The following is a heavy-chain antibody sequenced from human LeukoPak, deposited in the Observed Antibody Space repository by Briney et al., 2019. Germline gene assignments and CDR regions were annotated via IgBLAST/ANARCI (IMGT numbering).Heavy chain of an antibody. D-gene: IGHD3-22*01. CDR1: GGSLSSYY. Sequence: SETLSLTCTVSGGSLSSYYWSWIRQPPGKGLEWIGYIYYTGSTSYNPSLKGRVTISVDTSKNQFSLKLSSVTAAGTAIYYCARHSFHYDRSAYATTQFDYWGQGTLVTVSS. J-gene: IGHJ4*02. V-gene: IGHV4-59*08. CDR2: IYYTGST. CDR3: ARHSFHYDRSAYATTQFDY.